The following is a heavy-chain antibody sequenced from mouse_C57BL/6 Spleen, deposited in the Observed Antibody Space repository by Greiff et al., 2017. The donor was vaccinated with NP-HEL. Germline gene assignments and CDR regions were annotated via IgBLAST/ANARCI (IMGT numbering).Heavy chain of an antibody. J-gene: IGHJ2*01. Sequence: EVQGVESGGDLVKPGGSLKLSCAASGFTFSSYGMSWVRQTPDKRLEWVATISSGGSYTYYPDSVKGRFTISRDNAKNTLYLQMSSLKSEDTAMYYCAREGLWLRRDPCFDYWGQGTTLTVSS. CDR1: GFTFSSYG. V-gene: IGHV5-6*01. D-gene: IGHD2-2*01. CDR3: AREGLWLRRDPCFDY. CDR2: ISSGGSYT.